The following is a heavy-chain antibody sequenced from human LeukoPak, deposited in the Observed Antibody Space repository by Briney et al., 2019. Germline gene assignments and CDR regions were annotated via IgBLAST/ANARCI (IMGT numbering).Heavy chain of an antibody. CDR1: GFTVSSNY. V-gene: IGHV3-53*01. D-gene: IGHD3-9*01. CDR2: IYSGGST. J-gene: IGHJ4*02. CDR3: ARDIYDILTGHRFDY. Sequence: GRSLRLSCAASGFTVSSNYMSWVRQAPGKGLEWVSVIYSGGSTYYADSVKGRFTISGDNSKNTLYLQMNSLRAEDTAVYYCARDIYDILTGHRFDYWGQGTLVTVSS.